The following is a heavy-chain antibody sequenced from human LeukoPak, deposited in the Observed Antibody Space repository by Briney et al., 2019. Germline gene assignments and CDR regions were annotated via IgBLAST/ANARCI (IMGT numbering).Heavy chain of an antibody. Sequence: SETLSLTCTVSGGSISSGGYYWSWIRQHPGKGLEWIGYIYYSGSTYYNPSLKSRVTISVDTSKNQFSLKLSSVTAADTAVYYCARDGGGWSKPFDPWGQGTLVTVSS. J-gene: IGHJ5*02. V-gene: IGHV4-31*03. D-gene: IGHD1-26*01. CDR2: IYYSGST. CDR3: ARDGGGWSKPFDP. CDR1: GGSISSGGYY.